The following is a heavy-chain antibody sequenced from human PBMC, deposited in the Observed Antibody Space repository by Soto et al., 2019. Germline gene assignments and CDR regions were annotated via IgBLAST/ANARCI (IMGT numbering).Heavy chain of an antibody. CDR1: GDSVSSNSAG. V-gene: IGHV6-1*01. Sequence: RTLSLTCAISGDSVSSNSAGWNWIRQSPSRGLEWLGRTYYRSEWFNEYAVSVKSRITINPDTSRNRISLQLNSVTPEDTAIYYCARDIDFAYWGRGXQVTVSS. D-gene: IGHD3-10*01. CDR3: ARDIDFAY. CDR2: TYYRSEWFN. J-gene: IGHJ4*01.